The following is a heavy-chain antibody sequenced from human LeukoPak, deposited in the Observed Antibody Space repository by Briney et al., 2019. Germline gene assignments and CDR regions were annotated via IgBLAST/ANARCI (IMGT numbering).Heavy chain of an antibody. V-gene: IGHV3-23*01. Sequence: GGSLRLSCAASGFTFSSYGMSWVRQAPGKGLEWVSAISGSGGSTYYADSVKGRFTISRDNSKNTLYLQMNSLRAEDTAVYYCAKDGGYYYGSGSYLDYFDYWGQGTLVIVSS. CDR2: ISGSGGST. J-gene: IGHJ4*02. CDR1: GFTFSSYG. CDR3: AKDGGYYYGSGSYLDYFDY. D-gene: IGHD3-10*01.